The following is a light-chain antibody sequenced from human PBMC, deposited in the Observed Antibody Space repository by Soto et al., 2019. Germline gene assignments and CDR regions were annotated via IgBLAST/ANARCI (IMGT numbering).Light chain of an antibody. CDR2: AAS. CDR1: QSISTN. V-gene: IGKV1-39*01. CDR3: QQSDTNPYT. J-gene: IGKJ2*01. Sequence: DIQMTQSPSSLPASVGDRVTLTCRASQSISTNLNWYQQKLGEAPRLLIYAASTLQSGVPSRLSGSGSGTDFTLTISSLQPEDFATYYCQQSDTNPYTFGQGTKLEIK.